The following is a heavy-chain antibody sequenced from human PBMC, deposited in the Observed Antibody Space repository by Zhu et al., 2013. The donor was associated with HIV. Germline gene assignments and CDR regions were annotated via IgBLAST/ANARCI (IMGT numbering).Heavy chain of an antibody. J-gene: IGHJ5*02. CDR3: ARGRGESGSYYLYRWFDP. V-gene: IGHV1-3*01. CDR2: INAGNGNT. D-gene: IGHD1-26*01. Sequence: QVRLVQSGAEVKKPGASVKVSCKASGYTFTSYAMHWVRQAPGQRLEWMGWINAGNGNTKYSQKFQGRVTITRDTSASTAYMELSSLRSEDTAVYYCARGRGESGSYYLYRWFDPWGQGTLVTVSS. CDR1: GYTFTSYA.